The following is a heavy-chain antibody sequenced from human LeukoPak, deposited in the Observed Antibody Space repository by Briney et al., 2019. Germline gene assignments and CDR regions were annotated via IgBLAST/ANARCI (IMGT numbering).Heavy chain of an antibody. CDR2: ISSSSSYI. V-gene: IGHV3-21*01. J-gene: IGHJ6*03. CDR1: GFTFSSYS. Sequence: GGSLRLSCAASGFTFSSYSMNWVRQAPGKGLEWVSSISSSSSYIYYADSVKGRFTISRDNAKNSLYLQMNSLRAEDTAVYYCARDGEYYYYMDVWGKGTTVTVSS. CDR3: ARDGEYYYYMDV.